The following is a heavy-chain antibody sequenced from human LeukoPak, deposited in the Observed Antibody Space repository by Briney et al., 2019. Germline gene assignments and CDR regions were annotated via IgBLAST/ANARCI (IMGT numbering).Heavy chain of an antibody. Sequence: ASVKVSCKASGGTFISYAISWVRQAPGQGLEWMGGIIPIFGTANYAQKFQGRVTITADESTSTAYMELSSLRSEDMAVYYCARGELRSGYSYGPIDYWGQGTLVTVSS. D-gene: IGHD5-18*01. J-gene: IGHJ4*02. V-gene: IGHV1-69*13. CDR3: ARGELRSGYSYGPIDY. CDR1: GGTFISYA. CDR2: IIPIFGTA.